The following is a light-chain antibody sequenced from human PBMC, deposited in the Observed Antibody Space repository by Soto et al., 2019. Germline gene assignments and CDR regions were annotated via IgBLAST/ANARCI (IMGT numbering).Light chain of an antibody. CDR3: QQYGSSPLLN. Sequence: EIVLTQSPGTLSLSPGERATLSCRASQSVSSTKLAWYQQKPGQAPRLLIYAASSRSAGIPDRFSGSGSGTDFILTISRLEPEDFAVYYCQQYGSSPLLNFCGGTKVESK. J-gene: IGKJ4*01. CDR1: QSVSSTK. V-gene: IGKV3-20*01. CDR2: AAS.